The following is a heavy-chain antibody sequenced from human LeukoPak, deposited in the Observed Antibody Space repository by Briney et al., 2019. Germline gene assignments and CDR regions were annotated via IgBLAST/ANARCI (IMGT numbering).Heavy chain of an antibody. CDR2: TSGSGGST. CDR1: GFTFSSYG. D-gene: IGHD6-19*01. CDR3: AKDDGYSSGWYSHYFDY. V-gene: IGHV3-23*01. Sequence: GGSLRLSCAASGFTFSSYGMSWVRQAPGKGLEWVSATSGSGGSTYYADSVKGRFTISRDNSKNTLYLQMNSLRAEDTAVYYCAKDDGYSSGWYSHYFDYWGQGTLVTVSS. J-gene: IGHJ4*02.